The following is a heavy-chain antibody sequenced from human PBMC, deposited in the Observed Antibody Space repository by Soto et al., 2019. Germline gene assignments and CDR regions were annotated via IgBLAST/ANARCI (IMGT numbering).Heavy chain of an antibody. CDR2: VSHDGRNT. V-gene: IGHV3-30*18. D-gene: IGHD6-19*01. CDR1: GFTFSDYA. CDR3: AKGGRQWLVTSDFNY. J-gene: IGHJ4*02. Sequence: VQLVESGGGVVQPGRSLRRSCAASGFTFSDYAMHWVRQAPGKGLEWVAVVSHDGRNTHYADSVKGRFTISRDSSKNTVSLEMTSLRAEDTAVYYWAKGGRQWLVTSDFNYWGQGALVTVSS.